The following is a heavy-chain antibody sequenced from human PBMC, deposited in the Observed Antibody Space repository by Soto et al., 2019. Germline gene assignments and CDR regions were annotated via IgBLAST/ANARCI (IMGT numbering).Heavy chain of an antibody. CDR3: AKDPSPYYYDSSGYCPYFDY. CDR2: ISGSGGST. D-gene: IGHD3-22*01. Sequence: GGSLRLSCAASGFTFSSYAMSWVRQAPVKGLEWVSAISGSGGSTYYADSVKGRFTISRYNSKNTLYLQMNSLRAEDTAVYYCAKDPSPYYYDSSGYCPYFDYWGQGTLVTVS. CDR1: GFTFSSYA. V-gene: IGHV3-23*01. J-gene: IGHJ4*02.